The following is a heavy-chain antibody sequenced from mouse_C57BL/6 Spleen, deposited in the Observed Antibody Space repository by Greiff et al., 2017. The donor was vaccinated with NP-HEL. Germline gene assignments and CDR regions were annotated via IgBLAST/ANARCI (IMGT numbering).Heavy chain of an antibody. J-gene: IGHJ4*01. CDR2: ISDGGSYT. V-gene: IGHV5-4*03. D-gene: IGHD2-1*01. CDR3: ARGLLDAMDY. Sequence: EVMLVESGGGLVKPGGSLKLSCAASGFTFSSYAMSWVRQTPEKRLEWVATISDGGSYTYYPDNVKGRFTISRDNAKNNLYLQMSHLKSEDTAMYYCARGLLDAMDYWGQGTSVTVSS. CDR1: GFTFSSYA.